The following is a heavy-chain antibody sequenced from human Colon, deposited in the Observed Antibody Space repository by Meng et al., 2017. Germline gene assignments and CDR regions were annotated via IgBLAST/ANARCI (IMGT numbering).Heavy chain of an antibody. CDR2: IYHSGST. CDR3: ARVIYASGNMAHLDC. J-gene: IGHJ4*02. Sequence: VQAKGSGPGLVKPSGTLSLTCAVSGDSIRSSNWWSWVRQPPGRGLEWIGEIYHSGSTNYNPSLKNRLSLTVDKSKNQFSLTLHSVTAADTAVYYCARVIYASGNMAHLDCWGQGTLVTVSS. V-gene: IGHV4-4*02. CDR1: GDSIRSSNW. D-gene: IGHD3-10*01.